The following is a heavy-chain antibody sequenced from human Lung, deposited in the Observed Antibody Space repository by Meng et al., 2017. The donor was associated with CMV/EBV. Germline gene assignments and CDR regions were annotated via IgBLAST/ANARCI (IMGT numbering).Heavy chain of an antibody. CDR1: GFTVSSNY. CDR3: ARDRYSGSSDAFDI. J-gene: IGHJ3*02. CDR2: ISSSSSYI. Sequence: GGSLRLXXAASGFTVSSNYMSWVRQAPGKGLEWVSSISSSSSYIYYADSVKGRFTISRDNAKNSLYLQMNSLRAEDTAVYYCARDRYSGSSDAFDIWGQGTXVTVSS. V-gene: IGHV3-21*01. D-gene: IGHD1-26*01.